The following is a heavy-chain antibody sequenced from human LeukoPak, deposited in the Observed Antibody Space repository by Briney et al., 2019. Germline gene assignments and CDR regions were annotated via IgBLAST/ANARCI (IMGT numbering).Heavy chain of an antibody. Sequence: SETLSLTCAVYGGSFSGYYWNWIRQPPGKGLEWIGEISHSGSTNYKPSLKSRVTISVDTSKNQFSLKLSSVTAADTAVYYCAGEGGRQSGLDDAFDIWGQGTIVTVSS. J-gene: IGHJ3*02. CDR2: ISHSGST. V-gene: IGHV4-34*01. CDR3: AGEGGRQSGLDDAFDI. CDR1: GGSFSGYY. D-gene: IGHD3-16*01.